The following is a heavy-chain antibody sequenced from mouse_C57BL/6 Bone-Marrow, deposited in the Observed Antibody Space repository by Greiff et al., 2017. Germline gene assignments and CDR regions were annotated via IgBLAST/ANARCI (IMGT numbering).Heavy chain of an antibody. D-gene: IGHD2-1*01. CDR2: ISPDNDGT. J-gene: IGHJ2*01. V-gene: IGHV1-14*01. CDR3: ARYYGNYYFDY. CDR1: GFTFTSYV. Sequence: EVQLLQSGPDLVKPGASVKISCTASGFTFTSYVMHWVKQKPGQGLEWIGYISPDNDGTKYTEKFKGQATLTSDKSSSTAYMELSSLTSEDSAVYYCARYYGNYYFDYWGQGTTLTVSA.